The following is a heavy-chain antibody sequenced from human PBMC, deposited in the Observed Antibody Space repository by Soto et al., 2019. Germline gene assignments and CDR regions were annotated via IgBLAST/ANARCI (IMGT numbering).Heavy chain of an antibody. Sequence: QVQLVESGGGVVQPGRSLRLSCAASGFTFSSYGMHWVRQAPGKGLEWVAVISYDGSNKYYADFVKGRFTISRDNSKNTLYMQMNSLRAEDTAVYYCAKASAPKAAVGIVWYFDLWGRGTLVTVSS. V-gene: IGHV3-30*18. J-gene: IGHJ2*01. CDR1: GFTFSSYG. CDR3: AKASAPKAAVGIVWYFDL. CDR2: ISYDGSNK. D-gene: IGHD6-13*01.